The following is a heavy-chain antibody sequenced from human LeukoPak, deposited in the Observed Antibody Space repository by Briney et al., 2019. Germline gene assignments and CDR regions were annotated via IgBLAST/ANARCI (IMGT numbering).Heavy chain of an antibody. CDR1: GYSISSGYY. CDR3: ARDNSGWYNWFDP. CDR2: IYHSGST. Sequence: PSETLSLTCTVSGYSISSGYYWGWIRQPPGKGLEWIGSIYHSGSTYYNPSLKSRVTISVDTSKNQFSLKLSSVTAADTAVYYCARDNSGWYNWFDPWGQGTLVTVSS. V-gene: IGHV4-38-2*02. D-gene: IGHD6-19*01. J-gene: IGHJ5*02.